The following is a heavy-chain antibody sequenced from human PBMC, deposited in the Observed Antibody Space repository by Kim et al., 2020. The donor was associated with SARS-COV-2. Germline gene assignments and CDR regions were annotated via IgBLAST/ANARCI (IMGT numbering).Heavy chain of an antibody. J-gene: IGHJ4*02. Sequence: GGSLRLSCAASGFTFSSYRMNWVRQAPGKGLEWVSSISSSSSYIYYADSMKGRFTISRENAKNSLYLQMSSLRAEDTAVYYCARDFKYYDILTAYYTIDYWGQGTLVTVSS. V-gene: IGHV3-21*01. CDR1: GFTFSSYR. CDR2: ISSSSSYI. CDR3: ARDFKYYDILTAYYTIDY. D-gene: IGHD3-9*01.